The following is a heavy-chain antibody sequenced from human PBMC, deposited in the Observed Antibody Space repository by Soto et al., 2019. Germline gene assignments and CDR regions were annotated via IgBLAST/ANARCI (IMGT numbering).Heavy chain of an antibody. V-gene: IGHV3-48*02. CDR2: ISSSSRTI. CDR3: ARVPTRALDY. D-gene: IGHD1-26*01. Sequence: EVQLVDSGGGLVQPGGSLRLSCAASGFTFSSYTMNWVRQAPGKGLEWISYISSSSRTIYYADSVKGRFTISRDNAQNSLYLQMTSLRDEDTAVYYCARVPTRALDYWGQGTLSPSP. J-gene: IGHJ4*02. CDR1: GFTFSSYT.